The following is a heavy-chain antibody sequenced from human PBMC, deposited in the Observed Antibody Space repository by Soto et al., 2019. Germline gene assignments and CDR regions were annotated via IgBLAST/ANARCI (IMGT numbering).Heavy chain of an antibody. CDR1: GYTFTSYY. CDR2: INPSGGST. D-gene: IGHD3-3*01. V-gene: IGHV1-46*01. CDR3: ARGRITIFGVVIIPEYFQH. J-gene: IGHJ1*01. Sequence: ASVKVSCKASGYTFTSYYMHWVRQAPGQGLEWMGVINPSGGSTSYAQKFQGRVTMTRDTSTSTVYMELSSLRSEDTAVYYCARGRITIFGVVIIPEYFQHWGQGTLVTVSS.